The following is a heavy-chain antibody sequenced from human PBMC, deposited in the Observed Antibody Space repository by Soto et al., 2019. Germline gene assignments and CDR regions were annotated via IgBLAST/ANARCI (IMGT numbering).Heavy chain of an antibody. CDR2: IFSSDSSA. V-gene: IGHV5-51*01. CDR3: GTWRGSSWFDY. J-gene: IGHJ4*02. CDR1: GFTFSSYS. D-gene: IGHD2-2*01. Sequence: GESLKISCKASGFTFSSYSLGWVRHMPGKGLQWMGNIFSSDSSAKYSPSFVGQVTISVDRSINTAYLQWSSLKASDTAIYYCGTWRGSSWFDYWGPGTLVTVAS.